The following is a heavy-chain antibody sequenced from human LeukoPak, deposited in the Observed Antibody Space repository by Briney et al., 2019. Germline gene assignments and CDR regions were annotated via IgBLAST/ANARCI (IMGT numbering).Heavy chain of an antibody. D-gene: IGHD6-13*01. CDR2: ISFDGSDQ. CDR1: GFTSSGYA. CDR3: ARSIPYGTTWYGRSDY. V-gene: IGHV3-30*04. Sequence: GDFLRLSCAASGFTSSGYAVHWVRQGPGKGLDWVAVISFDGSDQYYADSVKGRFTISRDNALNSLYLQMNSLRAEDTAIYYCARSIPYGTTWYGRSDYWAREPWSPSPQ. J-gene: IGHJ4*02.